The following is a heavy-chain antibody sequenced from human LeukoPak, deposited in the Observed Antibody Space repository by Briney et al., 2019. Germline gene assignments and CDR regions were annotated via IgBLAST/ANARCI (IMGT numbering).Heavy chain of an antibody. Sequence: GGSLRLSCAASGFTFDDYGMSWVRQAPGKGLEWVSGINWNGGSTGYAASVKGRFTISRDNAKNSLYLQMNSLRAEDTALYYCARAGYYDSSGYSEEAFDIWGQGTMVTVSS. CDR2: INWNGGST. J-gene: IGHJ3*02. D-gene: IGHD3-22*01. CDR1: GFTFDDYG. CDR3: ARAGYYDSSGYSEEAFDI. V-gene: IGHV3-20*04.